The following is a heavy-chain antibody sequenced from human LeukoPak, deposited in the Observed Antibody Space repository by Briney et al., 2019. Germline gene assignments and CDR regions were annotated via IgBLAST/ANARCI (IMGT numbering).Heavy chain of an antibody. V-gene: IGHV1-69*05. CDR3: ARAGGPTVETRDAFDI. Sequence: PWASVKVSCKASGGTFSSYAISWVRQAPGQGLEWMGGIIPIFGTANYAQKFQGRVTITTDESTSTAYMELSSLRSEDTAVYYCARAGGPTVETRDAFDIWGQGTMVTVSS. J-gene: IGHJ3*02. CDR2: IIPIFGTA. D-gene: IGHD4-23*01. CDR1: GGTFSSYA.